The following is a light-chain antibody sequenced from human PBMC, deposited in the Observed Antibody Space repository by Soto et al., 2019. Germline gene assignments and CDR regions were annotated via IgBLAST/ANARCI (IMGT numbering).Light chain of an antibody. J-gene: IGKJ1*01. Sequence: DIPMTQSPSTLSASVGDRVTITCRASQSIGVWLAWYQQKPGTAPKLLIYKTSTLDSGVPLRFSGSGSRTEFTLTISSLQPDDFATYYCQQYINYFRSFGQGTKVDIK. CDR1: QSIGVW. V-gene: IGKV1-5*03. CDR3: QQYINYFRS. CDR2: KTS.